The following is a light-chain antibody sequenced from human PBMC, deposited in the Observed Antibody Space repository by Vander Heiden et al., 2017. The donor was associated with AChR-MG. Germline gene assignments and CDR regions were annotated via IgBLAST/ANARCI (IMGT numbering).Light chain of an antibody. Sequence: HSALTQPASVSGAPGQPITISCTGTSSDVGGYNYVSWYQQHPGKAPKLLIYDVSKRPSGVSNRFSGSKSGTTASLTISGLQAEDEADYYCSSYTSSSTPYVFGTGTKVTVL. CDR2: DVS. J-gene: IGLJ1*01. V-gene: IGLV2-14*01. CDR3: SSYTSSSTPYV. CDR1: SSDVGGYNY.